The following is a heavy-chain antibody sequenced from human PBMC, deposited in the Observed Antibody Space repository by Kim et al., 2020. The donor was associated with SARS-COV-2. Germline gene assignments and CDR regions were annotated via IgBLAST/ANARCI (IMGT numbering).Heavy chain of an antibody. CDR3: GRDMEDGVNETYYGMDV. J-gene: IGHJ6*01. Sequence: GGSLRLSCAASGFTFRSYGMHWVRQDPEKGLVWVSRIDTDASTTNSADAVEGLFSISRDNADTMLLLQMNMLSAEDTGVYFAGRDMEDGVNETYYGMDV. CDR2: IDTDASTT. CDR1: GFTFRSYG. D-gene: IGHD2-8*01. V-gene: IGHV3-74*01.